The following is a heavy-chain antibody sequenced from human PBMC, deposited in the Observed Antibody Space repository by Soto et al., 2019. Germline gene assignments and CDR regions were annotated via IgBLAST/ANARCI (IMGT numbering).Heavy chain of an antibody. J-gene: IGHJ6*02. V-gene: IGHV3-11*01. CDR3: AREIDTTVRGIIISDGMDV. Sequence: GGSLRLSCAASGFIFSDYYMSWIRQAPGKGLEWVSYISRSGATIFYADSVKGRFTISRDNAKNSLYLQMSSLRAEDTAVYYCAREIDTTVRGIIISDGMDVWGQGTTVTVSS. CDR2: ISRSGATI. CDR1: GFIFSDYY. D-gene: IGHD3-10*01.